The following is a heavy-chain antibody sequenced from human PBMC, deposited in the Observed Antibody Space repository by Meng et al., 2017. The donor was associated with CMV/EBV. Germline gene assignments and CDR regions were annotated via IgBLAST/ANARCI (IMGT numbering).Heavy chain of an antibody. V-gene: IGHV3-30*04. CDR1: GFTFSSYA. Sequence: GESLKISCAASGFTFSSYAMHWVRQAPGKGLEWVAVISYDGSNKYYADSVKGRFTISRDNSKNTLYLQMNSLRAEDTAVYYCARDRVTAAAGVGGFDPWGQGTLVTVSS. CDR3: ARDRVTAAAGVGGFDP. J-gene: IGHJ5*02. CDR2: ISYDGSNK. D-gene: IGHD6-13*01.